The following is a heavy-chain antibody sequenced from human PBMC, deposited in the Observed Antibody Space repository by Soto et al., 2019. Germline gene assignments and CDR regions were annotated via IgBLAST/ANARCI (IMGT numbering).Heavy chain of an antibody. CDR2: IYYGGNT. CDR3: ARHLVATLWVYFDH. Sequence: SETLSLTCSISGGSLSGYYWSWIRQPPGKGLEWIGYIYYGGNTNYNSSLKSRVAISLDTPKNQIPLNLASVTAADTAVYYCARHLVATLWVYFDHWGPGTLVTVSS. V-gene: IGHV4-59*01. D-gene: IGHD5-12*01. CDR1: GGSLSGYY. J-gene: IGHJ4*02.